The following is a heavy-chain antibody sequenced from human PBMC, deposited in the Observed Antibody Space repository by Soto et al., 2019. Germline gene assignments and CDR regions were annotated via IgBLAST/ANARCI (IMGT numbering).Heavy chain of an antibody. Sequence: EVQLVESGGGLVKPGGSLRLSCAASGFTFRSYSMNWVRQAPGKGLEWVSSISSSSSYIYYADSVKGRFTISRDNAKNSLYLQMNSLRAEDTAVYYCATLGATLGRDAFDIWGQGTMVTVSS. D-gene: IGHD1-26*01. CDR2: ISSSSSYI. CDR1: GFTFRSYS. CDR3: ATLGATLGRDAFDI. V-gene: IGHV3-21*01. J-gene: IGHJ3*02.